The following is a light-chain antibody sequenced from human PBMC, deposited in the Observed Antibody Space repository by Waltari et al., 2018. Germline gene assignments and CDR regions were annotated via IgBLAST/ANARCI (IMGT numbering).Light chain of an antibody. CDR1: QSVSSSY. CDR2: ATS. V-gene: IGKV3-20*01. J-gene: IGKJ3*01. CDR3: QLYGDSPFP. Sequence: EIVLTQSPGTLSLSTGERAALSCRTSQSVSSSYLAWYQQKPGQVPKLLIYATSSRATGIPDRFSGSGSGTEFTLTIGRLEPEDFAMYYCQLYGDSPFPFGPGTKVDLK.